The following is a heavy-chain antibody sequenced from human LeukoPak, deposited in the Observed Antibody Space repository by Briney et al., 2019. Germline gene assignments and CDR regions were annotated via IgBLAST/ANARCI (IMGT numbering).Heavy chain of an antibody. J-gene: IGHJ6*03. V-gene: IGHV3-23*01. Sequence: GSLRLSCAASGFTLSTYVMTWVRQAPGKGLEWVSGIRGSRGITHYAESVKGRFTISRDNSKNTLYLQMDSLRAEDTAVYYCAKSVNGAPLYYYYMDVWGKGTTVTVSS. CDR3: AKSVNGAPLYYYYMDV. CDR1: GFTLSTYV. D-gene: IGHD2-8*01. CDR2: IRGSRGIT.